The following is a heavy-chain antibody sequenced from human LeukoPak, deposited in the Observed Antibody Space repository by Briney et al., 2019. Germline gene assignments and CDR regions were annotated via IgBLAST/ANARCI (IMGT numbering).Heavy chain of an antibody. CDR3: ARDYFSRAALLGYFDL. J-gene: IGHJ2*01. CDR1: GFTFRNFG. D-gene: IGHD3-10*01. CDR2: IRYDGTNK. Sequence: GGSLRLSCATSGFTFRNFGMHWVRQAPGKGLEWVAFIRYDGTNKYYGDSVEGRFTISRDNSKNTLYLQMNSLRAEDTAVYYCARDYFSRAALLGYFDLWGRGTLVTVSS. V-gene: IGHV3-30*02.